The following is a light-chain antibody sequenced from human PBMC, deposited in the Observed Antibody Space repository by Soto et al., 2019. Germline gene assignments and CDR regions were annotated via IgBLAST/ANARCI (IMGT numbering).Light chain of an antibody. CDR1: QSVSSY. CDR3: QQRSNWPYT. CDR2: DAS. J-gene: IGKJ2*01. Sequence: EIVLTQSPATLSLSPGERATLSCRASQSVSSYLAWYQQKPGQAPRLLIYDASNRATGIPARFSGSGSGTAFTLTISSLATEDFAVYYCQQRSNWPYTCGQGTKLEIK. V-gene: IGKV3-11*01.